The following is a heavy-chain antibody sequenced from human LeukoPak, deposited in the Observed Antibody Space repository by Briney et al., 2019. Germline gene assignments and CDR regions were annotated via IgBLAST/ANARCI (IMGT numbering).Heavy chain of an antibody. V-gene: IGHV1-69*13. CDR1: GGTLSSYA. CDR3: ARHEWELTDFDY. CDR2: IIPIFGTA. J-gene: IGHJ4*02. D-gene: IGHD1-26*01. Sequence: ASVKVSCKASGGTLSSYAISWVRQAPGQGLEWMGGIIPIFGTANYAQKFQGRVTITADESTSTAYMELSSLRSEDTAVYYCARHEWELTDFDYWGQGTLVTVSS.